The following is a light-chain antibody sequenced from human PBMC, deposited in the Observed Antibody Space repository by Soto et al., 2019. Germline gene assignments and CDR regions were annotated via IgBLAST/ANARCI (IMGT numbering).Light chain of an antibody. Sequence: DIQMTQSPSTLSASVGDRVTITCRASQSISSWLAWYQQKPGKAPKLLIYDASSLESGVPSRFSGSGSGTEFTLTISSLQPDDFATYYCQHPGTFGQGTKVEIQ. J-gene: IGKJ1*01. CDR2: DAS. CDR1: QSISSW. V-gene: IGKV1-5*01. CDR3: QHPGT.